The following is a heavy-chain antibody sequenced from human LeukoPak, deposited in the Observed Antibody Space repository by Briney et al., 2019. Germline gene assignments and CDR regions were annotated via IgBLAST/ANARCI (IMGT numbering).Heavy chain of an antibody. J-gene: IGHJ3*02. CDR3: ARDGGCSGYDDI. Sequence: SETLSLTCTVSGGSISSYYWSWIRQPPGKGLEWIGYIYYSGSTNYNPSLKSRVTISVDTSKNQFSLKLSSVTAADTAVYYCARDGGCSGYDDIWGQGTMVTVSS. V-gene: IGHV4-59*01. D-gene: IGHD5-12*01. CDR1: GGSISSYY. CDR2: IYYSGST.